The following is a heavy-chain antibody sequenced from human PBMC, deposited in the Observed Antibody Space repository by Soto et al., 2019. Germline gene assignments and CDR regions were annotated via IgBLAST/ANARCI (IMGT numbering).Heavy chain of an antibody. J-gene: IGHJ5*02. D-gene: IGHD2-2*01. CDR3: ARGGYCSSTSCYLGWFDP. Sequence: QVQLVQSGAEVKKPGASVKVSCKASGYTFTSYAMHWVRQAPGQRLEWMGWINAVNGNTKYSQKFQGRVTITRDTSASTAYMELSSLRSEDTAVYYCARGGYCSSTSCYLGWFDPWGQGTLVTVSS. CDR2: INAVNGNT. CDR1: GYTFTSYA. V-gene: IGHV1-3*01.